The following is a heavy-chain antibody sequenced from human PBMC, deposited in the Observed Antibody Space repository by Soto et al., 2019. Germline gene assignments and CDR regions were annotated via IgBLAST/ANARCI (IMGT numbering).Heavy chain of an antibody. CDR1: GFSLSTSGVG. CDR2: IYWDDDK. V-gene: IGHV2-5*02. J-gene: IGHJ2*01. Sequence: QITLKESGPPLVKPTQTLTLTCTFSGFSLSTSGVGVGWIRQPPGKALEWLALIYWDDDKRYSPSLKSRLTITKDTSKSRVVLTMTNMEPVDTATYYCAHVVTRLWYFDLWGRGTRVSVSS. D-gene: IGHD2-21*02. CDR3: AHVVTRLWYFDL.